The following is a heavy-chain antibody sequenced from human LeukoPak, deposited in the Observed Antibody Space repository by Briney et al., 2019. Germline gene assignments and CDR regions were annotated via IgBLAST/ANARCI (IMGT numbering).Heavy chain of an antibody. CDR3: ARDILATSIAAPYY. Sequence: TASETLSLTCAVYGGSFSGYYWSWIRQPPGKGLEWIGEINHSGSTNYNPSLKSRVTMSVDTSKNQFSLRLSSVNAADTAVYYCARDILATSIAAPYYWGQGTLVTVSS. CDR1: GGSFSGYY. J-gene: IGHJ4*02. CDR2: INHSGST. D-gene: IGHD6-13*01. V-gene: IGHV4-34*01.